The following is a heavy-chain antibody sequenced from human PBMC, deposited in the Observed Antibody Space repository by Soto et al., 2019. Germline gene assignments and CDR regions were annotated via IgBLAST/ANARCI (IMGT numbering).Heavy chain of an antibody. CDR1: GGSIRTGGYS. CDR3: SREDYGDYDGYFDY. CDR2: SYHRGNP. J-gene: IGHJ4*02. Sequence: QLQLQESGSGLVKPSQTLSLTCTVSGGSIRTGGYSWGWIRQPPGKGQEWIGNSYHRGNPYYNPSLKSRVTISGDRPKTQFSLKVRSGTAADTPVYYCSREDYGDYDGYFDYSGQGSLFTVSS. V-gene: IGHV4-30-2*01. D-gene: IGHD4-17*01.